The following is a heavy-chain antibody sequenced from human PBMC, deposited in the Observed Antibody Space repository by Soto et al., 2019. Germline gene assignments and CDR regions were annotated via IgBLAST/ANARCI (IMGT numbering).Heavy chain of an antibody. V-gene: IGHV1-18*01. Sequence: QVQLVQSGAEVKKPGASVKVSCKASDYTFTSYGISWVRQAPGQGLEWMGWISPYNGNTRYAQKLQGRLTMTTDTSTSTAYMELRSLRSDDTAVYYCARDRRVIVGATTTDYWGQGTLVTVSP. J-gene: IGHJ4*02. CDR2: ISPYNGNT. D-gene: IGHD1-26*01. CDR3: ARDRRVIVGATTTDY. CDR1: DYTFTSYG.